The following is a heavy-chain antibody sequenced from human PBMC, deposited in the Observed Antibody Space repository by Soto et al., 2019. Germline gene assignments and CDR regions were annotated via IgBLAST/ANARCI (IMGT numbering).Heavy chain of an antibody. CDR3: ARRRLVVPAAHEGSYETDYYYYYYMDV. V-gene: IGHV1-8*01. D-gene: IGHD2-2*01. CDR1: GYTFTSYD. Sequence: ASVKVACTASGYTFTSYDINFVLQSTGQRLEWMGWMNANSGNTGYAQKFQGRVTMTRNTSISTAYMELSSLRSEDTAVYYCARRRLVVPAAHEGSYETDYYYYYYMDVWGKGTTVTVSS. J-gene: IGHJ6*03. CDR2: MNANSGNT.